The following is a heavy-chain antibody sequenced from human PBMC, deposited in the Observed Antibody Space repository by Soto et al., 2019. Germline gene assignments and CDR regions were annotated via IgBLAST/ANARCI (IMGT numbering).Heavy chain of an antibody. V-gene: IGHV4-38-2*01. Sequence: PSETLSLTCAVSGYSISSGYYLVWIRQPPGKGLEWIGSIYHSGSTYYNPSLKSRVTISVDTSKNQFSLKLSSVTAADTAVYYCARVSGPLYYYGMDVWGQGTTVTVSS. J-gene: IGHJ6*02. CDR1: GYSISSGYY. CDR2: IYHSGST. D-gene: IGHD2-15*01. CDR3: ARVSGPLYYYGMDV.